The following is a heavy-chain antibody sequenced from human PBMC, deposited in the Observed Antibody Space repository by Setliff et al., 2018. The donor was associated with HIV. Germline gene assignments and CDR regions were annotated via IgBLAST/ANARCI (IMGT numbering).Heavy chain of an antibody. Sequence: SETLSLTCTVTGGSISSYYWSWIRQPPGKGLEWIGYIYYSGSTNYNPSLKSRVTISVDTSKNQISLRLNSLTAADTAVYYCARGLSSSWGGWNAFDIWGQGTMVTVSS. CDR3: ARGLSSSWGGWNAFDI. J-gene: IGHJ3*02. V-gene: IGHV4-59*08. CDR1: GGSISSYY. D-gene: IGHD6-13*01. CDR2: IYYSGST.